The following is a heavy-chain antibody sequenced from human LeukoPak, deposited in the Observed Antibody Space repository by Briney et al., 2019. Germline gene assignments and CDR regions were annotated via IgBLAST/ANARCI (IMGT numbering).Heavy chain of an antibody. Sequence: PGGSLRLSCAASGFTVSSNYMSWARQAPGKGLEWVSVIYSGGSTYYADSVKGRFTISRDNSKNTLYLQMNSLRAEDTAVYYCARISVTTLFDEPAPRRTDYYYGMDVWGQGTTVTVSS. CDR3: ARISVTTLFDEPAPRRTDYYYGMDV. CDR2: IYSGGST. J-gene: IGHJ6*02. CDR1: GFTVSSNY. D-gene: IGHD4-17*01. V-gene: IGHV3-53*01.